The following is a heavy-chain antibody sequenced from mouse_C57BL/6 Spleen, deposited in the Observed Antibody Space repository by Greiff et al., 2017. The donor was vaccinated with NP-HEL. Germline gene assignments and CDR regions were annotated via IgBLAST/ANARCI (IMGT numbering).Heavy chain of an antibody. V-gene: IGHV1-19*01. CDR3: ATGTRGYDMDY. Sequence: VQLQQSGPVLVKPGASVKMSCKASGYTFTDYYMNWVKQSPGKSLEWIGVINPYNGGTSYNQQFKGKATLTVDKSSSTAYMELNSLTSEDSAVYYCATGTRGYDMDYWGQGPSVTVAS. J-gene: IGHJ4*01. D-gene: IGHD4-1*01. CDR2: INPYNGGT. CDR1: GYTFTDYY.